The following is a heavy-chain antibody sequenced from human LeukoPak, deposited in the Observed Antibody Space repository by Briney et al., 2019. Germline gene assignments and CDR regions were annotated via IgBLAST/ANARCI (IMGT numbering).Heavy chain of an antibody. V-gene: IGHV3-53*01. CDR1: GFTVSSNY. Sequence: GGSLRLSCAASGFTVSSNYMSWVRQAPGKGLEWVSVIYSGGSTYYADSVKGRFTISRDNSKNTLYLQMNSLRAEDTAVYCCARLFVYGSGAEAFDYWGQGALVTVSS. CDR3: ARLFVYGSGAEAFDY. J-gene: IGHJ4*02. D-gene: IGHD3-10*01. CDR2: IYSGGST.